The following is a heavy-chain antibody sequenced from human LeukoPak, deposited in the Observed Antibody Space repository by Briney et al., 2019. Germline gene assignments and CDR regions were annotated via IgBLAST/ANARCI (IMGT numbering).Heavy chain of an antibody. CDR2: ISAYNGKT. J-gene: IGHJ3*02. D-gene: IGHD3-10*01. CDR3: ARDPLTTARGANDAFDI. Sequence: ASVKVSCKASGYTFTNYGFSWVRQAPGQGLEWVGWISAYNGKTNSAQKFQGRVTMTTDTSTSTAYMELRSLRSDDTAVYYCARDPLTTARGANDAFDIWGQGTMVTVSS. CDR1: GYTFTNYG. V-gene: IGHV1-18*01.